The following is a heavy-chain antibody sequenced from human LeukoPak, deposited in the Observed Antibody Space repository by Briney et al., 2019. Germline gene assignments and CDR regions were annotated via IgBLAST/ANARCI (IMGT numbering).Heavy chain of an antibody. J-gene: IGHJ4*02. V-gene: IGHV1-24*01. CDR3: ATWEGLRYYGESKIPY. CDR2: FDPEDGKT. D-gene: IGHD3-9*01. CDR1: GYTLTDLS. Sequence: EASVKVSCTVSGYTLTDLSLTWVRQAPGKGLEWMGGFDPEDGKTIYAQQFQGRVTVTEDPSTDTAYMELSSLRSEDTAVYYWATWEGLRYYGESKIPYGGQGTLVTVSS.